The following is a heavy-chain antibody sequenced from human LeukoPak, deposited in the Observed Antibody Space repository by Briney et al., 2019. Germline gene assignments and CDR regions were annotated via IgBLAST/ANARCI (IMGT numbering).Heavy chain of an antibody. V-gene: IGHV1-8*01. D-gene: IGHD3-22*01. CDR3: ARAHDSSLN. Sequence: ASVKVSCKASGYTFTSYDINWVRQATGQGLEWMGWMNPNSGNTNYAQKFQCRVTMTRDTSISTAYMELSRLRSDDTAVYYCARAHDSSLNWGQGTLVTVSS. CDR1: GYTFTSYD. J-gene: IGHJ4*02. CDR2: MNPNSGNT.